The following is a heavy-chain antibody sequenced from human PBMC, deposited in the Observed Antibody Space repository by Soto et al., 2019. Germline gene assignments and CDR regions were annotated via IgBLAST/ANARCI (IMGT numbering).Heavy chain of an antibody. CDR2: IYYSGST. D-gene: IGHD3-3*01. CDR1: GGSVSSGSYY. CDR3: ARDKTIFGVVNWFDP. J-gene: IGHJ5*02. Sequence: QVQLQESGPGLVKPSETLSLTCTVSGGSVSSGSYYWSWIRQPPGKGLEWIGYIYYSGSTNYNPSLKSRVTISVDTYKNQYSLKLSSVTAADTAVYYCARDKTIFGVVNWFDPWGQGTLVTVSS. V-gene: IGHV4-61*01.